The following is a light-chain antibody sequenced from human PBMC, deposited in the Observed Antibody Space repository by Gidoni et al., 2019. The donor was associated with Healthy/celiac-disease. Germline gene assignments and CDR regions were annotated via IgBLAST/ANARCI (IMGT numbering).Light chain of an antibody. CDR3: QQYGSSPLT. J-gene: IGKJ4*01. Sequence: EIVLTQSPGTLSFSPGERATLSCRASQSVSSSYLAWYQQKPGQAPRLLIYGASSRATGIPDRISGSGSGTDITLTISRLEPEDFAVYYCQQYGSSPLTFGGGTKVEIK. CDR2: GAS. CDR1: QSVSSSY. V-gene: IGKV3-20*01.